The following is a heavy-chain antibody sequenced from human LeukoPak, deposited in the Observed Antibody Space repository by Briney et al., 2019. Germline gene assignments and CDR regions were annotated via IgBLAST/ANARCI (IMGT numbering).Heavy chain of an antibody. CDR3: AKDQSSGFHNWFDP. D-gene: IGHD3-22*01. V-gene: IGHV3-23*01. CDR2: ISGSGGST. CDR1: GFTFSSYA. J-gene: IGHJ5*02. Sequence: PGGSLRLSCAASGFTFSSYAMGWVRQAPGKGLEWVSAISGSGGSTYYADSVKGRFTISRDNSKNTLYPQMNSLRAEDTAVHYCAKDQSSGFHNWFDPWGQGTLVTVSS.